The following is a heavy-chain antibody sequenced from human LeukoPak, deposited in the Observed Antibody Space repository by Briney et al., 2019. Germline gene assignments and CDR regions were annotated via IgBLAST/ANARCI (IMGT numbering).Heavy chain of an antibody. Sequence: LPGGSLRLSCAASGFTFSDYWMSWVRQAPGKGPEWVATIKQDGSEEHYVDSVKGRFTVSRDNARNSLFLQMNSLRVEDTAVYYCTTYKNWVAGDVWGQGTTVPVSS. CDR3: TTYKNWVAGDV. V-gene: IGHV3-7*01. CDR1: GFTFSDYW. J-gene: IGHJ6*02. CDR2: IKQDGSEE. D-gene: IGHD7-27*01.